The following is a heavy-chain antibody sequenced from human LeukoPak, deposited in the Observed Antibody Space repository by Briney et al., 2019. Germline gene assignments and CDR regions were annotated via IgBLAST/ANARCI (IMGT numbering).Heavy chain of an antibody. V-gene: IGHV1-69*06. CDR2: IIPIFGTA. J-gene: IGHJ4*02. CDR3: ASVPQWSGYDLY. D-gene: IGHD5-12*01. Sequence: ASVKVSCKASGGTFSSYAISWVRQAPGQGLEWMGGIIPIFGTANYAQKFQGRVTITADKSTSTAYMELSSLRSEDTAVYYCASVPQWSGYDLYWGQGTLVTVSS. CDR1: GGTFSSYA.